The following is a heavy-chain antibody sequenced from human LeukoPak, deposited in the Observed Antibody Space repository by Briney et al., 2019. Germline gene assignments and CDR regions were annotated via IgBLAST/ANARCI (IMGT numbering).Heavy chain of an antibody. D-gene: IGHD3-22*01. J-gene: IGHJ5*02. CDR1: GGSISSGDYY. Sequence: PSETLSLTCTVSGGSISSGDYYWSWIRQPPGKGLEWIGYMYYSGSTYYNPSLKSRVTISVDTSKNQFSLKLSSVIAADMAVYYCARPYYYDSRIDPWGQGTLVTVSS. V-gene: IGHV4-30-4*01. CDR2: MYYSGST. CDR3: ARPYYYDSRIDP.